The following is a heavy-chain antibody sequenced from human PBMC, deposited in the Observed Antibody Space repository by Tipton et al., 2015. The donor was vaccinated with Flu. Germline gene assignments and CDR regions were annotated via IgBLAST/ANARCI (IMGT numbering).Heavy chain of an antibody. D-gene: IGHD4-23*01. Sequence: LRLSCTVSGGSISSYYWSWIRQPPGKGLEWIGYFYYSGTTSYNPSLESRVTISTDTSRNQFSLRLNSVTAADTAVYFCARDSAVIPRPLVYWGQGTLVTVSS. V-gene: IGHV4-59*12. CDR1: GGSISSYY. J-gene: IGHJ4*02. CDR3: ARDSAVIPRPLVY. CDR2: FYYSGTT.